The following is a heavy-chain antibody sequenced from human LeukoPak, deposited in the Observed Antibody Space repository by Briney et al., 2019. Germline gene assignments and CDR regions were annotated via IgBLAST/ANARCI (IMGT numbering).Heavy chain of an antibody. V-gene: IGHV3-23*01. D-gene: IGHD6-6*01. CDR2: ISGSGGST. J-gene: IGHJ3*02. CDR3: AKASSRGIAARPDAFDI. Sequence: PGRSLRLSCAASGFTFSSYGMRWVRQAPGKGLEWVSAISGSGGSTYYADSVKGRFTISRDNSKNTLYLQMNSLRAEDTAVYYCAKASSRGIAARPDAFDIWGQGTMVTVSS. CDR1: GFTFSSYG.